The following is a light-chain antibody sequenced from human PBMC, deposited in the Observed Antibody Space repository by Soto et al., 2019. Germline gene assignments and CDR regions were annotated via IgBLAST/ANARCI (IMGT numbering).Light chain of an antibody. J-gene: IGKJ1*01. CDR2: GGS. CDR3: QQYGSSRT. Sequence: EIVLTQSPDTLSLSPGERATLSCRASQSVSRNYLAWYQQKPGQAPRLLIYGGSNRATGIPDRFRGSGSGTDFSLTISRLEPEDFALYYCQQYGSSRTFGQGTKVDIK. CDR1: QSVSRNY. V-gene: IGKV3-20*01.